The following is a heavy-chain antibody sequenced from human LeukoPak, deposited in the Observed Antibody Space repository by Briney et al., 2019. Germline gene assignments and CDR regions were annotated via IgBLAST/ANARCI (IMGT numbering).Heavy chain of an antibody. CDR3: ARGVQSEP. J-gene: IGHJ5*02. Sequence: PGGSLRLSCAASGFSISDYHMSWIRQAPGKGLEWVSVIYSGGDTYYADSVKGRFTISRHNSKNTLYLQMNSLRVEDTAVYYCARGVQSEPWGQGTLVTVSS. CDR2: IYSGGDT. CDR1: GFSISDYH. V-gene: IGHV3-53*04.